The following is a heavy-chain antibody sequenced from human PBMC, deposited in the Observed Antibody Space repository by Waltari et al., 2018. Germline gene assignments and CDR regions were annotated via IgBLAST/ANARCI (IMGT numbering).Heavy chain of an antibody. CDR3: VRAYYDGRLDY. J-gene: IGHJ4*01. Sequence: EVQLVESGGGLVQTGGSLRLSCAASGFTFNNFWMHWVRQDEGKGLMWVSRIKNDGSGPIYAESVKGRFTISRDNAKNTLYLQMNSLRPEDTAVYYCVRAYYDGRLDYWGQGTLVTASS. D-gene: IGHD3-22*01. CDR2: IKNDGSGP. CDR1: GFTFNNFW. V-gene: IGHV3-74*01.